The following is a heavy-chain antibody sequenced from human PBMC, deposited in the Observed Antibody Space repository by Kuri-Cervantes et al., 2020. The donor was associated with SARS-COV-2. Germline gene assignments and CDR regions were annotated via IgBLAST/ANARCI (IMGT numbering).Heavy chain of an antibody. Sequence: SETLSPTCAVYGGSLSDYYWSWVRQPPGKGLEWIGEVNHRGNTNYDPSLKSRVTIPIDTSKNQFSLKLSSVTAADTAVYYCARVGRFLEWLLSVGGYYYYMDVWGKGTTVTVSS. CDR3: ARVGRFLEWLLSVGGYYYYMDV. D-gene: IGHD3-3*01. J-gene: IGHJ6*03. CDR2: VNHRGNT. V-gene: IGHV4-34*01. CDR1: GGSLSDYY.